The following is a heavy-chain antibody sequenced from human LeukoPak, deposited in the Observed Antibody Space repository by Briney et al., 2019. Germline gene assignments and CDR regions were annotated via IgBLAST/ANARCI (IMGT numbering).Heavy chain of an antibody. D-gene: IGHD4-17*01. CDR2: ISSSSSYI. Sequence: AGGSLRLSCAASGFTFNGYAMNWVRQAPGKGLEWVSSISSSSSYIYYADSVKGRFTISRDNAKNSLYLQMNSLRAEDTAVYYCATSYGDYVSSPTDYWGQGTLVTVSS. J-gene: IGHJ4*02. CDR1: GFTFNGYA. V-gene: IGHV3-21*01. CDR3: ATSYGDYVSSPTDY.